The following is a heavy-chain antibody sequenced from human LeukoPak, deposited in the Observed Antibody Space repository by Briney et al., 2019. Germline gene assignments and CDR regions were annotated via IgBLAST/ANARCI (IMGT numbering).Heavy chain of an antibody. D-gene: IGHD2-2*01. J-gene: IGHJ4*02. CDR1: GGSLSNYY. V-gene: IGHV4-59*08. Sequence: PSETLSLTCTVSGGSLSNYYWSWIRLPPGKGLEWIGYIYYSGSTNYNPSLKSRVTISVDTSKNQFSLKLSSVTAADTAVYYCARGLGYCSSTSCSEDYFDYWGQGTLVTVSS. CDR2: IYYSGST. CDR3: ARGLGYCSSTSCSEDYFDY.